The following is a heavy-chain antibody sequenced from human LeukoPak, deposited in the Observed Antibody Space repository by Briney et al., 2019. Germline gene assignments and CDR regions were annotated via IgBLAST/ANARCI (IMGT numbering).Heavy chain of an antibody. CDR2: IYYSGST. Sequence: TLSLTCTVSGGSISSGGYYWSWIRQHPGKVLEWIGYIYYSGSTYYNPSLKSRVTISVDTSKNQFSLKLSSVTAADTAVYYCARGINYYYYYMDVWGKGTTVTVSS. V-gene: IGHV4-31*03. CDR3: ARGINYYYYYMDV. D-gene: IGHD3-10*01. J-gene: IGHJ6*03. CDR1: GGSISSGGYY.